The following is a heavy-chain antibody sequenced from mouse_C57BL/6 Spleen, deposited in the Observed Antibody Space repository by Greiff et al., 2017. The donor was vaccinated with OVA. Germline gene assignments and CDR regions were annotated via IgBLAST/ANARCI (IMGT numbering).Heavy chain of an antibody. CDR2: INPNNGGT. Sequence: VQLQQSGPELVKPGASVKIPCKASGYTFTDYNMDWVKQSHGKSLEWIGDINPNNGGTIYNQKFKGKATLTVDKSSSTAYMELRSLTSEDTAVYYCARITTVVEDAMDYWGQGTSVTVSS. J-gene: IGHJ4*01. D-gene: IGHD1-1*01. CDR3: ARITTVVEDAMDY. V-gene: IGHV1-18*01. CDR1: GYTFTDYN.